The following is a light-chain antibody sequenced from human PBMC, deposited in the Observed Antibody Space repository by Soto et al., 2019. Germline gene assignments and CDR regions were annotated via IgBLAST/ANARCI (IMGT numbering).Light chain of an antibody. CDR3: QQLNSYPLT. V-gene: IGKV1-5*01. J-gene: IGKJ3*01. CDR2: DAS. CDR1: QTISTW. Sequence: GDRVPITCRASQTISTWMAWYQQKPGKAPKLLVYDASTLQSGVASRFSGSGSGTEFTLTISSLQPDDFATYYCQQLNSYPLTFGPGTKVDIK.